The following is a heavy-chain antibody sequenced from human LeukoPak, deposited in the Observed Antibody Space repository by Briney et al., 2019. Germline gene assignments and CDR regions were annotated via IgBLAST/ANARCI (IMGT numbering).Heavy chain of an antibody. Sequence: GASVKVSCKASGYNFNEYDINWVRQATGQGLEWMGWINPNSGNTGYAQNFQGRVTMTRSTSMSTIYMELSSLKSEDTGIYYCVRYSRGFCAGGSCSSYFFDYWGQGTAVTVSS. J-gene: IGHJ4*02. D-gene: IGHD2-15*01. CDR2: INPNSGNT. CDR1: GYNFNEYD. CDR3: VRYSRGFCAGGSCSSYFFDY. V-gene: IGHV1-8*01.